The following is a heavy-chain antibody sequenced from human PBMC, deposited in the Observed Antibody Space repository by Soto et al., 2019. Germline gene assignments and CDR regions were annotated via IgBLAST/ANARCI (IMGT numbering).Heavy chain of an antibody. CDR2: FYYSGST. CDR3: ARGGWQLFDY. J-gene: IGHJ4*02. D-gene: IGHD6-19*01. Sequence: QVQLQESGPGLVKPSETLSLTCTVSGGSIISYYWSWIRQPPGTGLEWIGCFYYSGSTNYNPSLKSRVTISVDTSKKQFSLKLSSVTAADTAVYDCARGGWQLFDYWGQGTLVTVSS. CDR1: GGSIISYY. V-gene: IGHV4-59*01.